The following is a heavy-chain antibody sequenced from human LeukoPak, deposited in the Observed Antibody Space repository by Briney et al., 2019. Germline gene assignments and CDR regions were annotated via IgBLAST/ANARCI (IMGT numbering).Heavy chain of an antibody. CDR1: GFTFSNSA. J-gene: IGHJ4*01. CDR2: LSGSGITT. Sequence: GGSLRLYCAASGFTFSNSAMSWVRQAPGKGLEWVSTLSGSGITTYYADSVKGRFTISRDNSKNTLYLQMNSLRAEDTAVYYCAKVIYSSGWSYFDYWGHGTLVTVSS. CDR3: AKVIYSSGWSYFDY. V-gene: IGHV3-23*01. D-gene: IGHD6-19*01.